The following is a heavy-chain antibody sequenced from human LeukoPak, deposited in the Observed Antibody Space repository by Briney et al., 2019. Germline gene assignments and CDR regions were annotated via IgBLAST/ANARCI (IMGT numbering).Heavy chain of an antibody. CDR1: GFTFCSYN. CDR3: ARERHHYDFWSGYYPYYFDY. D-gene: IGHD3-3*01. J-gene: IGHJ4*02. Sequence: GGSLRLSCAASGFTFCSYNMNWVPQAPGKGREWVLSISSSSSYIYYADSVKGRFTISRDNAKNSLYLQMNSLRAEDTAVYYCARERHHYDFWSGYYPYYFDYWGQGTLVTVSS. CDR2: ISSSSSYI. V-gene: IGHV3-21*01.